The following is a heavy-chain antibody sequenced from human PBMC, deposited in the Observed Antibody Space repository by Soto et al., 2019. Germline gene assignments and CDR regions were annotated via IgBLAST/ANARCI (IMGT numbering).Heavy chain of an antibody. J-gene: IGHJ6*02. V-gene: IGHV1-46*01. D-gene: IGHD2-2*02. CDR1: GYTFTSYY. CDR3: ARDCSSTSCYTRYYYYYGMDV. CDR2: INPSGGST. Sequence: QVQLVQSGAEVKKPGASVKVSCKASGYTFTSYYMHWVRQAPGQGLEWMGIINPSGGSTSYAQKFQGRVTMTRDTSTSTVYMELSSLRSEETAVYYCARDCSSTSCYTRYYYYYGMDVWGQGTTVTVSS.